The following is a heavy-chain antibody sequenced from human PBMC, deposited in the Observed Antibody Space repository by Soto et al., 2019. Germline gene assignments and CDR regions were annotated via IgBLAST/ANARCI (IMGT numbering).Heavy chain of an antibody. J-gene: IGHJ4*02. D-gene: IGHD1-26*01. CDR3: VRNLASGGTYYIAY. CDR1: GCMCSDHD. CDR2: VRDKANGYTT. Sequence: RVRYGAVGCMCSDHDVDRVRKAPGKGLEWIGRVRDKANGYTTEYAASVRGRFTVSRDDSKNSLDLQMNSLQIEDTAMYYCVRNLASGGTYYIAYWGQGTLVTVSS. V-gene: IGHV3-72*01.